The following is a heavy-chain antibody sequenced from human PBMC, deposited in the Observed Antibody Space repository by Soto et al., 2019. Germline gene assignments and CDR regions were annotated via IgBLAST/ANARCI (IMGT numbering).Heavy chain of an antibody. J-gene: IGHJ6*02. D-gene: IGHD6-19*01. CDR2: FVPIFGTT. CDR3: ARVEAVAGLYNYHGLDV. V-gene: IGHV1-69*12. CDR1: GGTFSNYA. Sequence: QVQLVQSGAEVKKPGSSVKVSCKVSGGTFSNYAIDWVRLAPGHGLEWMGGFVPIFGTTYYTQKFQGRATIIADDSTTTAYLEMSRLRSEDTAIYYCARVEAVAGLYNYHGLDVWGQGTAVTVSS.